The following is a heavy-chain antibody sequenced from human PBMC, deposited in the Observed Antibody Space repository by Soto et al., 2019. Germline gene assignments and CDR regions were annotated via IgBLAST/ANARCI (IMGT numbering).Heavy chain of an antibody. CDR2: IIPIFGTA. V-gene: IGHV1-69*13. J-gene: IGHJ6*02. D-gene: IGHD6-6*01. Sequence: GASVKVSCKASGGTFSSYAISWVRQAPGQGLEWMGGIIPIFGTANYAQKFQGRVTITADESTSTAYMELSSLRSEDTAVYCCASEYSNSYYYYGMDVWGQGTTVTVSS. CDR1: GGTFSSYA. CDR3: ASEYSNSYYYYGMDV.